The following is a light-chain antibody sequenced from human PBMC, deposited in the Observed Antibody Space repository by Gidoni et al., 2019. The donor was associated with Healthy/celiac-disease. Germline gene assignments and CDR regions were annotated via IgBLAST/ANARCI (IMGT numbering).Light chain of an antibody. CDR3: QKYNSAPPT. Sequence: DIQMTQSPSSLSASVGDRVTITCRASQGMSNYLAWYQQKPWKVPKLLIYAASTLQSGVPSRFSGSGSGTDFTLTISSLQPEDVATYSCQKYNSAPPTFGQGTKVEIK. CDR2: AAS. V-gene: IGKV1-27*01. CDR1: QGMSNY. J-gene: IGKJ1*01.